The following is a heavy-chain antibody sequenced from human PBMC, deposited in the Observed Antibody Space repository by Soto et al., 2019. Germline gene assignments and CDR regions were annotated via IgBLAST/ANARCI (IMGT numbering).Heavy chain of an antibody. CDR1: EFSFSNAW. Sequence: EVQLVESGGGLVKPGGSLRLSCAASEFSFSNAWMSWVRQAPRKGMEWVGRIKSKTDGGTTDYAAPVKGRFTISRDDSKNTLYLQMNSLTTEDTAVFYCTTVTTKDYYYYYMDVWGKGTTVTVSS. V-gene: IGHV3-15*01. J-gene: IGHJ6*03. CDR3: TTVTTKDYYYYYMDV. CDR2: IKSKTDGGTT.